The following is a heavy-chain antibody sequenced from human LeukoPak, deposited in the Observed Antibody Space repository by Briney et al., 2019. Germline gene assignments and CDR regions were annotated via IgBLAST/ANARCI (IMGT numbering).Heavy chain of an antibody. CDR3: ARDYDILTGYGY. CDR2: INTNTGNP. D-gene: IGHD3-9*01. CDR1: GYSFSIYA. J-gene: IGHJ4*02. Sequence: ASVKVSCKASGYSFSIYAINCVRQAPGQGFEWMGWINTNTGNPTYAQGFTGRFVFSLDTSVSTAYLQISSLKADDTAIYYCARDYDILTGYGYWGQGTLVTVFS. V-gene: IGHV7-4-1*02.